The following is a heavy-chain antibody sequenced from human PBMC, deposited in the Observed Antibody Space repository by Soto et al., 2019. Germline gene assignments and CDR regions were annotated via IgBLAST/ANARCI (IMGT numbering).Heavy chain of an antibody. CDR2: IYYTGRA. CDR1: GGSINGYY. CDR3: ARSGYRYGANAFDI. J-gene: IGHJ3*02. D-gene: IGHD5-18*01. V-gene: IGHV4-59*13. Sequence: SETLSLTCTVSGGSINGYYWNWIRQPPGKGLEWIGHIYYTGRAIYNPSLNSRVTMSLGTSKNQFSLQLTSVTAADTAVYYCARSGYRYGANAFDIWGQGTMVTVSS.